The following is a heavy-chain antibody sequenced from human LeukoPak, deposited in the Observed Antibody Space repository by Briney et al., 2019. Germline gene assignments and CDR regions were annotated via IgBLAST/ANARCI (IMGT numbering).Heavy chain of an antibody. D-gene: IGHD3-3*01. CDR3: ATNEWSGYYFEY. CDR2: IYSSGST. Sequence: SETLSLTCTVSGGSISSSSYYWGWIRQPPGKGLEWIGSIYSSGSTYYNPSLKSRVTISVDTSKNQFSLKLSSVTAADTAVYYCATNEWSGYYFEYWGQGTLVPVSS. J-gene: IGHJ4*02. CDR1: GGSISSSSYY. V-gene: IGHV4-39*01.